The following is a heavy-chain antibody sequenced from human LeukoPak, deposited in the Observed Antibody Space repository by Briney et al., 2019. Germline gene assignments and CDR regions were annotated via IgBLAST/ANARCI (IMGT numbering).Heavy chain of an antibody. V-gene: IGHV3-9*01. Sequence: GGSLRLSCAASGFTVSSNYMSWVRQAPGKGLEWVSGISWNSGIIGYADSVKGRFTISRDNAKNSLYLQMNRLRAEDTAFYYCVKDWTTMIRGGELWGRGTLVTVSS. J-gene: IGHJ2*01. CDR2: ISWNSGII. CDR1: GFTVSSNY. CDR3: VKDWTTMIRGGEL. D-gene: IGHD3-10*01.